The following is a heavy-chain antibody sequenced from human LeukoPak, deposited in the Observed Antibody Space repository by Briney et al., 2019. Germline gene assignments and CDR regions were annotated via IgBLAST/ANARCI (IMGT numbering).Heavy chain of an antibody. CDR2: IYSGGGA. V-gene: IGHV3-66*01. Sequence: PGGSLRLSCAASGFTVSNYMSWVRQAPGKGLEWVSVIYSGGGAYYPNSVKGRFTISRDNSKNTLYLQMNSLRAEDTAVYYCAREEVPHGFDIWGQGTMVTVSS. CDR1: GFTVSNY. CDR3: AREEVPHGFDI. J-gene: IGHJ3*02.